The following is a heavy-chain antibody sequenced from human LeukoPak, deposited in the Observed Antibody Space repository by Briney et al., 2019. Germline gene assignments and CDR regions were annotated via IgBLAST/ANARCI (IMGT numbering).Heavy chain of an antibody. CDR3: AREGIAAADTNWFDP. J-gene: IGHJ5*02. D-gene: IGHD6-13*01. V-gene: IGHV1-2*02. CDR1: GYTFTGYY. Sequence: ASVKVSCKASGYTFTGYYMHWVRQAPGQGLEWMGWINPNSGGTNYAQKFQGRVTMTRDTSISTAYMELSRLRSDDTAVYHCAREGIAAADTNWFDPWGQGTLVTVSS. CDR2: INPNSGGT.